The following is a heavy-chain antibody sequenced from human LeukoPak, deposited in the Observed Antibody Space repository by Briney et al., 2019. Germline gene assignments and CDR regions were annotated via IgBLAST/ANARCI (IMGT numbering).Heavy chain of an antibody. Sequence: GGSLRLSCAASGFTFNYYWLTWVRQAPGKGLEWVANIQQDGTEKYYVDSVKGRFTISRENAKNSLYLQMNSLRAEDTAVYYCARVRKLRTRGVMDPLDYWGQGTLVTVSS. J-gene: IGHJ4*02. D-gene: IGHD3-10*01. CDR2: IQQDGTEK. V-gene: IGHV3-7*01. CDR1: GFTFNYYW. CDR3: ARVRKLRTRGVMDPLDY.